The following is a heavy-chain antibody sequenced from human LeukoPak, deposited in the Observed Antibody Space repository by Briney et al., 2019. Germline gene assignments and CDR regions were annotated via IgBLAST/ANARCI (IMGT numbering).Heavy chain of an antibody. CDR2: IYTSGST. CDR1: GGSISSYY. CDR3: ARDQRLTMVRGVIMQWFDP. J-gene: IGHJ5*02. D-gene: IGHD3-10*01. V-gene: IGHV4-4*07. Sequence: SETLSLTCTVSGGSISSYYWSWIRQPAGKGLEWIGRIYTSGSTNYNPSLKSRVTMSVDTSKNQFSLKLSSVTAADTAVYYCARDQRLTMVRGVIMQWFDPWGQGTLVTVSS.